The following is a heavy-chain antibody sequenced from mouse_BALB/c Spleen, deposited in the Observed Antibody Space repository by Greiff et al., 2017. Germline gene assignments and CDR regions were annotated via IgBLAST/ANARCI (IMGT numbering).Heavy chain of an antibody. CDR3: ARSDYDDYYAMDY. V-gene: IGHV1-54*01. D-gene: IGHD2-4*01. CDR2: INPGSGGT. J-gene: IGHJ4*01. Sequence: VQLHQSGAELVRPGTSVKVSCKASGYAFTNYLIEWVKQRPGQGLEWIGVINPGSGGTNYNEKFKGKATLTADKSSSTAYMQLSSLTSDDSAVYFCARSDYDDYYAMDYWGQGTSVTVSS. CDR1: GYAFTNYL.